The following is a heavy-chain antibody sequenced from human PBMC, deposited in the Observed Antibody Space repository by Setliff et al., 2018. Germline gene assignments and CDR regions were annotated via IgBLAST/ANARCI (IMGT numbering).Heavy chain of an antibody. D-gene: IGHD5-18*01. Sequence: GASVKVSCKTSGYSFTSHYMHWVRQAPGQGLEWMGIINTYNGNTNYAQKLQGRVTMTTDTSTSTAYMELRSLRSDDTAVYYCARQYEDTAMVTLASWFDPWGQGTLVTVSS. V-gene: IGHV1-18*04. CDR2: INTYNGNT. CDR3: ARQYEDTAMVTLASWFDP. J-gene: IGHJ5*02. CDR1: GYSFTSHY.